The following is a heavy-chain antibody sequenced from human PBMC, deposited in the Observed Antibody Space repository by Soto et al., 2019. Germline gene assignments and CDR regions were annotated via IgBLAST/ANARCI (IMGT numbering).Heavy chain of an antibody. J-gene: IGHJ4*02. V-gene: IGHV3-21*01. Sequence: GSLRLSCAASGFTFSSYSMNWVRQAPGKGLEWVSSISSSSSYIYYADSVKGRFTISRDNAKNSLYLQMNSLRAEDTAVYYCATSKGSKGYSYGSFDYWGQGTLVTVSS. CDR2: ISSSSSYI. CDR1: GFTFSSYS. D-gene: IGHD5-18*01. CDR3: ATSKGSKGYSYGSFDY.